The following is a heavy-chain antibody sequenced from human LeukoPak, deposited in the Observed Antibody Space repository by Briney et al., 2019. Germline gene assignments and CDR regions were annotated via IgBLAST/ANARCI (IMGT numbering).Heavy chain of an antibody. CDR1: GYTFTSYF. CDR3: AREVTMIVVVTYNWFDP. J-gene: IGHJ5*02. CDR2: INPGGGGT. Sequence: ASVKVSCKASGYTFTSYFMHWVRQAPGQGLEWMGLINPGGGGTSYAQKFQGRVTMTRDTSTSTVYMELSSLRSEDSAVYYCAREVTMIVVVTYNWFDPWGQGTLVTVSS. V-gene: IGHV1-46*01. D-gene: IGHD3-22*01.